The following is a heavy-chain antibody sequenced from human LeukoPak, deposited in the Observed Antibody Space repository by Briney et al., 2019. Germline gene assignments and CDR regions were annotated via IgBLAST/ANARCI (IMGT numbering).Heavy chain of an antibody. CDR3: ARGPGIDVAGVFDY. Sequence: GASVKVSCKASGFGFISYGINWVRQAPGQRLEWMGWISGYTGRTKYLQKMQGRVTMTTDTSTNTAYMELRSLTSDDTAVYYCARGPGIDVAGVFDYWGQGSLVTVSS. D-gene: IGHD6-19*01. V-gene: IGHV1-18*04. J-gene: IGHJ4*02. CDR1: GFGFISYG. CDR2: ISGYTGRT.